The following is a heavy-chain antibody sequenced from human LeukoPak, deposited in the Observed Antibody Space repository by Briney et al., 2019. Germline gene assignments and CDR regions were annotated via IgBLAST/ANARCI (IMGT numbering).Heavy chain of an antibody. V-gene: IGHV3-74*01. D-gene: IGHD3-10*01. CDR2: INGDGGST. CDR3: ARVRYDYYGMDV. Sequence: GGSLRLSCAASGFTFSSYWMHWVRQGPGKGLLWVSRINGDGGSTSYADSVEGRFTISRDNAKNTLYLQMNSLRAEDTAVYYCARVRYDYYGMDVWGQGTTVTVSS. J-gene: IGHJ6*02. CDR1: GFTFSSYW.